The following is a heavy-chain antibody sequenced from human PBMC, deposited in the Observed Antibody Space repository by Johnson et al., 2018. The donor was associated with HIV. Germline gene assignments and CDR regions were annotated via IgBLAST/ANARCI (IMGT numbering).Heavy chain of an antibody. J-gene: IGHJ3*02. CDR3: ARSSGSYLDDAFDI. Sequence: EVQLVESGGGVVRPGGSLRLSCAASGFNVDDDALSWVRQVPGKGLEWVSVIYGGGSGGSTYYVDSVKGRFTISRDNSKNTLYLQMNSLRAEDTALYYCARSSGSYLDDAFDIWGQGTMVTVSS. CDR1: GFNVDDDA. CDR2: IYGGGSGGST. D-gene: IGHD1-26*01. V-gene: IGHV3-23*04.